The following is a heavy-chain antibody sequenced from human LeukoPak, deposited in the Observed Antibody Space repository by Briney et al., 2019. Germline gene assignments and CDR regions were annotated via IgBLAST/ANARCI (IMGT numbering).Heavy chain of an antibody. D-gene: IGHD2-2*01. CDR3: ARGALPAAISLDY. Sequence: GESLKISCRGSGYTSRSYWIGWVRQMPGKGLEWMGIIYPGDSDTRYSPSFQGQVIISADKSISTAYLQWRSLKASDTAMYYCARGALPAAISLDYWGQGTLVTVSS. CDR1: GYTSRSYW. J-gene: IGHJ4*02. V-gene: IGHV5-51*01. CDR2: IYPGDSDT.